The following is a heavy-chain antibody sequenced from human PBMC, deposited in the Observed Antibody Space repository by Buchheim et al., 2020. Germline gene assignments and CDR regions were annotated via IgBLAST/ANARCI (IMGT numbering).Heavy chain of an antibody. D-gene: IGHD3-10*01. CDR3: ARDGKLLWFGELSALDYYGTDV. Sequence: QVQLQQWGAGLLKPSETLSLTCAVYGGSFSGYYWSWIRQPPGKGLEWIGEINHSGSTNYNPSLKSRVTISADTSKNQFSLQLSSVTAADTAVYYCARDGKLLWFGELSALDYYGTDVWGQGTT. CDR1: GGSFSGYY. J-gene: IGHJ6*02. V-gene: IGHV4-34*01. CDR2: INHSGST.